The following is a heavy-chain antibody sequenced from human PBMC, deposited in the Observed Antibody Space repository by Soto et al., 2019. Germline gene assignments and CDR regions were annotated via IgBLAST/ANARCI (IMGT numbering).Heavy chain of an antibody. CDR2: INGGNGDT. Sequence: ASVKVSCKASGYTFTGYAIHWVRQAPGQRHEWMGWINGGNGDTKYSQKFQGRVTITRDTSASTAYMELTSLGSEDTAVYHCARGYCSSTSCQYYFDFWGQGTLVTVSS. CDR3: ARGYCSSTSCQYYFDF. J-gene: IGHJ4*02. CDR1: GYTFTGYA. D-gene: IGHD2-2*01. V-gene: IGHV1-3*01.